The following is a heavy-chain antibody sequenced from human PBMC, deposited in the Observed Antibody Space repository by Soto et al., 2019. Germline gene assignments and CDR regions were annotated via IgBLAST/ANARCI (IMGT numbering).Heavy chain of an antibody. CDR1: GGSISSYY. D-gene: IGHD3-16*02. CDR3: AREYYDYIWGSYRSFGFDY. CDR2: IYYSGST. V-gene: IGHV4-59*01. J-gene: IGHJ4*02. Sequence: PSETLSLTCTVSGGSISSYYWSWIRQPPGKGLEWIGYIYYSGSTNYNPSLKSRVTISVDTSKNQFSLKLSSVTAADTAVYYCAREYYDYIWGSYRSFGFDYWGQGTLVTVSS.